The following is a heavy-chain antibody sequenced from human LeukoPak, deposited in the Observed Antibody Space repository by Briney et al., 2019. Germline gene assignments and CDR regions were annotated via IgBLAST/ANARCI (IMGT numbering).Heavy chain of an antibody. V-gene: IGHV3-21*01. CDR2: ISSSSSYI. J-gene: IGHJ4*02. CDR1: GFTFSSYS. Sequence: PGGSLRLSCAASGFTFSSYSMNWVRQAPGKGLEWVSSISSSSSYIYYADSVKGRFTISRDNAKNSLYLQMNSLRAEDTAVYYCARGTGYSRGWYEPFDYWGQGTLVTVSS. CDR3: ARGTGYSRGWYEPFDY. D-gene: IGHD6-19*01.